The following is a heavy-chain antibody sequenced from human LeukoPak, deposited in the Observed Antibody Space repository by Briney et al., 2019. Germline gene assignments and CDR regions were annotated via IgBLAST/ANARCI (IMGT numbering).Heavy chain of an antibody. J-gene: IGHJ4*02. CDR1: GYTFTSYA. V-gene: IGHV1-3*01. CDR2: INAGNGNT. Sequence: GASVKVSCKASGYTFTSYAMHWVRQAPGQRLEWMGWINAGNGNTKYSQKFQGRVTITRDTSASTAYMELSSLRSEDTAVYYCARTQAVGYCSSTSCPYFDYWGRGTLVTVSS. D-gene: IGHD2-2*01. CDR3: ARTQAVGYCSSTSCPYFDY.